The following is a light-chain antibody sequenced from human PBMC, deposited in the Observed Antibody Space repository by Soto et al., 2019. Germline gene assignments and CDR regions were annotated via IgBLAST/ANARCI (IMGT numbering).Light chain of an antibody. J-gene: IGKJ1*01. CDR2: GAS. V-gene: IGKV3-20*01. CDR1: QSVSSGY. CDR3: QQYGSSRWT. Sequence: EIVLTQSPGTLSLSPGERATLSCRASQSVSSGYLAWYQQNRGQAPRLLIYGASSRATGIPDRFSGSGSGTDFTLTISRLEPEDFAVYYCQQYGSSRWTFGQGTKVDIK.